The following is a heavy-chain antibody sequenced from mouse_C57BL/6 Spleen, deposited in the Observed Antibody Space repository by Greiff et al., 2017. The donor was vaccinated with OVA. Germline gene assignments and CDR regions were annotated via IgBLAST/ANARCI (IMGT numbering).Heavy chain of an antibody. D-gene: IGHD3-2*02. J-gene: IGHJ3*01. CDR3: AVDSSGYGAWFAY. Sequence: QVQLQQPGTELVKPGASVKLSCKASGYTFTSYWMHWVKQRPGQGLEWIGNINPSNGGTNYTEKFKSKATLTVDKSSSTAYMQLSSLTSEDSAVYYGAVDSSGYGAWFAYWGQGTLVTVSA. CDR1: GYTFTSYW. V-gene: IGHV1-53*01. CDR2: INPSNGGT.